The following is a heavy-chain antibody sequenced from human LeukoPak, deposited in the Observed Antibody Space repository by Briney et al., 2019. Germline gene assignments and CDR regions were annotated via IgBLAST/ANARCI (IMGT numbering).Heavy chain of an antibody. CDR2: IKQDGSDK. CDR1: GFTFSSYW. J-gene: IGHJ3*02. Sequence: GGSLRLSCAASGFTFSSYWMSWVRQAPGKGLEWVANIKQDGSDKYYVGSVKGRFTISRDNAKNSLYLQMNSLRAEDTAVYYCARAHRARYCSGGSCYSADAFDIWGQGTMVTVSS. V-gene: IGHV3-7*04. D-gene: IGHD2-15*01. CDR3: ARAHRARYCSGGSCYSADAFDI.